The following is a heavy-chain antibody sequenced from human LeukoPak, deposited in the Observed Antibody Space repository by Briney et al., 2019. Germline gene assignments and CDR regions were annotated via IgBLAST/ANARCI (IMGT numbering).Heavy chain of an antibody. D-gene: IGHD1-26*01. Sequence: GASVKVSCKASGYTFTSYGISWVRQAPGQGLEWMGWINPNSGGTNYAQKFQGRVTMTRDMSTSTVYMELSSLRSEDTAVYYCARGRVSRESYYMDVWGKGTTVTISS. CDR2: INPNSGGT. V-gene: IGHV1-18*01. J-gene: IGHJ6*03. CDR3: ARGRVSRESYYMDV. CDR1: GYTFTSYG.